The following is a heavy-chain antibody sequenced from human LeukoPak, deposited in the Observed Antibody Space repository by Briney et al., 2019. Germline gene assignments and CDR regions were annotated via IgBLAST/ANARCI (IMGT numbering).Heavy chain of an antibody. V-gene: IGHV3-21*01. D-gene: IGHD3-22*01. J-gene: IGHJ4*02. Sequence: GGSLRLSCAASGFTFSSYSMNWVRQAPGKGLEWVSSISSSSSYIYYADSVKGRFTISRDNAKNSLYLQMNSLRAEDTAVYYCARAVGQGYYYDSSGYYDVDYWGQGTLVTVSS. CDR2: ISSSSSYI. CDR1: GFTFSSYS. CDR3: ARAVGQGYYYDSSGYYDVDY.